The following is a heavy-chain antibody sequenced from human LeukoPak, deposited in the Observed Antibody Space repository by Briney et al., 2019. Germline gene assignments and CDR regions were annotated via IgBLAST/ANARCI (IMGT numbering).Heavy chain of an antibody. CDR3: AHSGSTVTTFYFDC. CDR1: GFSFSTTGVG. CDR2: IYWSHDK. V-gene: IGHV2-5*01. Sequence: SGPTLVKPAQTLTLTCTFSGFSFSTTGVGVGWIRQPPGKALEWLALIYWSHDKRYSPSLENRLTITKDTSKNQVVLTMTNMDPVDTATYYCAHSGSTVTTFYFDCWGQGTLVTVSS. J-gene: IGHJ4*02. D-gene: IGHD4-17*01.